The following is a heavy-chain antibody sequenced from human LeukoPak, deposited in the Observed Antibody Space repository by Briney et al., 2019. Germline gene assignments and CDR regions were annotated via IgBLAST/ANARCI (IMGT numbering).Heavy chain of an antibody. Sequence: GGSLRLSCAASGFTFSSYAMSWVRQAPGKGLEWVSAISGSGGSTYYADSVKGRFTISRDNSKSTLYLQMNSLRAEDTAVYYCAKDPMFYYDSSGLPSYFDYWGLGTLVTVSS. J-gene: IGHJ4*02. CDR1: GFTFSSYA. V-gene: IGHV3-23*01. D-gene: IGHD3-22*01. CDR3: AKDPMFYYDSSGLPSYFDY. CDR2: ISGSGGST.